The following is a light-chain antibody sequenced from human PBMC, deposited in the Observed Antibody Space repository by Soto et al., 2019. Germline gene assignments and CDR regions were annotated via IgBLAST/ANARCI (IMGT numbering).Light chain of an antibody. V-gene: IGKV1-5*01. CDR1: QSISSW. J-gene: IGKJ1*01. Sequence: DIQMIQSPSTLSASVGDRVTITCRASQSISSWLAWYQQKPGKAPRLLIYDASYLERGVPSRFSGSGSGTEFTLTLSDPQPGDLGTYYCQQYNNFLTFGPGTKVEI. CDR2: DAS. CDR3: QQYNNFLT.